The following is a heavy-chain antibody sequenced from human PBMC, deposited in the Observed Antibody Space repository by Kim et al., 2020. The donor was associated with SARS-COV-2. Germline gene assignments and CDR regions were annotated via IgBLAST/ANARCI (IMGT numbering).Heavy chain of an antibody. CDR3: ARDSDLHSGNWFDP. V-gene: IGHV5-10-1*01. Sequence: SPSFQGHVTISADKSISTAYLQWSSLKASDTAMYYCARDSDLHSGNWFDPWGQGTLVTVSS. J-gene: IGHJ5*02. D-gene: IGHD2-15*01.